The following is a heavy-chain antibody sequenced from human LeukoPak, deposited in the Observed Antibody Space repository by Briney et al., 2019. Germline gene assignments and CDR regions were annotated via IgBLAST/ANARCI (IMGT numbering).Heavy chain of an antibody. CDR2: ISSNGGST. Sequence: PGGSLRLSCAASGFTFSSYAMHWVRQAPGKGLEYVSAISSNGGSTYYANSVKGRFTISRDNSKNTLYLQMGSLRAEDVAVYYCARDNGGDESGYWGQGPLVTVSS. CDR1: GFTFSSYA. V-gene: IGHV3-64*01. J-gene: IGHJ4*02. D-gene: IGHD2-8*01. CDR3: ARDNGGDESGY.